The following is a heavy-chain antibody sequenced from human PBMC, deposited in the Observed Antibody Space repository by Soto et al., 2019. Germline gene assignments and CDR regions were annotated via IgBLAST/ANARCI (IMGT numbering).Heavy chain of an antibody. CDR3: ARGRSASGSYYNNWFDP. CDR2: ISYDGSNK. J-gene: IGHJ5*02. Sequence: QVQLVESGGGVVQPGRSLRLSCAASGFTFSSHSMHWVRQAPGKGLEWVAVISYDGSNKYYADSVKGRFTISRDNSKNTLYVQMSSLRAEDTAVYYCARGRSASGSYYNNWFDPWGQGTLVTVSS. D-gene: IGHD1-26*01. CDR1: GFTFSSHS. V-gene: IGHV3-30-3*01.